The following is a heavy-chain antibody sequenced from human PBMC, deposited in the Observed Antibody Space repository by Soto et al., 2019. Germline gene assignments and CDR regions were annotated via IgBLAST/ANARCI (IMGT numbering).Heavy chain of an antibody. J-gene: IGHJ5*02. V-gene: IGHV3-30-3*01. CDR3: ARGGGSGRYYNGWFDP. CDR2: ISYDGSNK. Sequence: VGSLRLSCAASGFTFSSYATHWVRQAPGKGLEWVAVISYDGSNKYYADSVKGRFTISRDNSKNTLYLQMNSLRAEDTAVYYCARGGGSGRYYNGWFDPWGQGTLVTAPQ. CDR1: GFTFSSYA. D-gene: IGHD1-26*01.